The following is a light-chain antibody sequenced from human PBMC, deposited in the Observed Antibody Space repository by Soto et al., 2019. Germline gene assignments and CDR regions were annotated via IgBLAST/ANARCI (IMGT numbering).Light chain of an antibody. CDR2: GAS. CDR1: QSVSSTY. V-gene: IGKV3-20*01. CDR3: QQYGSSPRT. J-gene: IGKJ1*01. Sequence: EIVLTQSPGTLSLSPGERATLSCRASQSVSSTYLAWYQQKPGQAPRLLIYGASTRATDIPDRISGSGSGIDFTLTISRLEPEDFAVYYCQQYGSSPRTFGQGTKVEVK.